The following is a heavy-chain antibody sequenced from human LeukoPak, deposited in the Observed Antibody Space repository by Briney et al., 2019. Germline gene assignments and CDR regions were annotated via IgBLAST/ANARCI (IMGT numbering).Heavy chain of an antibody. J-gene: IGHJ3*02. D-gene: IGHD2-15*01. Sequence: PGGSLRLSCAASGFTFSSYAMSWVRQAPGKGLEWVSAISGSGSRTYYADSMKGRFTISRDNSKTTLYLQMNSLRAEDTAVYYCAKGGVVVVAATRAGAFDIWGQGTMVTVSS. V-gene: IGHV3-23*01. CDR2: ISGSGSRT. CDR1: GFTFSSYA. CDR3: AKGGVVVVAATRAGAFDI.